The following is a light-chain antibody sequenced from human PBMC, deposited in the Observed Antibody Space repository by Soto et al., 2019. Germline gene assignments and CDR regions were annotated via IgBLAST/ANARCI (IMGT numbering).Light chain of an antibody. CDR1: QSFRGL. V-gene: IGKV3-11*01. CDR2: DAY. CDR3: QQRHVWPIT. J-gene: IGKJ5*01. Sequence: EVVLTQSPVTLSVSPGERATLSCRASQSFRGLLAWYQQKPGQAPRLLIYDAYNRATGIPPRFSGSGSGTDFTLTISSLEPEDSAVYYCQQRHVWPITFGQGTRLEI.